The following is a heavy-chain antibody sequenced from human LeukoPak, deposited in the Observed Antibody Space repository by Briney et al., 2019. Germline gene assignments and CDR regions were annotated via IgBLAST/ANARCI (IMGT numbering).Heavy chain of an antibody. J-gene: IGHJ3*02. V-gene: IGHV1-8*03. CDR3: ARGRRDVFDI. CDR2: MDPHSGNT. Sequence: ASVKVSCKASGYTFTFYDIQWVRQAAGQGLEWMGWMDPHSGNTGYAQKFLGRITLTRNTSTSMAYMELTSLKSEDTAVYYCARGRRDVFDIWGQGTTVTVS. CDR1: GYTFTFYD.